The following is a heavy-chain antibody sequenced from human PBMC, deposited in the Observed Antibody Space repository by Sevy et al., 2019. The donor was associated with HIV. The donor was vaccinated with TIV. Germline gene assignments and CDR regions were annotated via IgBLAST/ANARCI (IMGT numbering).Heavy chain of an antibody. CDR3: ARGYSNLRGYSYGTYYFDY. J-gene: IGHJ4*02. CDR2: IKQDGSEK. V-gene: IGHV3-7*04. CDR1: GFTFSSYW. D-gene: IGHD5-18*01. Sequence: GGSLRLSCAASGFTFSSYWMSWVRQAPGKGLEWVANIKQDGSEKYYVDSVKDRFTISRDNAKNSLYLQMNSLRAEDTAVYYCARGYSNLRGYSYGTYYFDYWGQGTLVTVSS.